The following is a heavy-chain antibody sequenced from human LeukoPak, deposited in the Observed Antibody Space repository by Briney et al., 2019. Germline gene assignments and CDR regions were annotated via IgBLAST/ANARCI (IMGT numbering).Heavy chain of an antibody. CDR1: GFTFNNYA. V-gene: IGHV3-23*01. CDR3: ARYSGSYNNDAFDI. Sequence: GGSLRLSCASSGFTFNNYAMSWVRQAPGKGLEWVSGMSGSGGYTYYADSVKGRFTISRENSKNTLYLQMSSLRAEDTAVYYCARYSGSYNNDAFDIWGQGTMVTVSS. D-gene: IGHD1-26*01. CDR2: MSGSGGYT. J-gene: IGHJ3*02.